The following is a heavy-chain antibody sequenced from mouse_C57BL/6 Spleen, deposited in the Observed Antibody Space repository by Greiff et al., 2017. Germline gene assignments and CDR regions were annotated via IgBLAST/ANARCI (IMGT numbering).Heavy chain of an antibody. Sequence: QVQLQQSGPELVKPGASVKISCKASGYAFSSSWMNWVKQRPGKGLEWIGRNYPGDGDTNYNGKFKGKATLTADKSSSTAYMQLSSLTSEDSAVYCCARALNYYGSSLYYFDYWGQGTTLTVSS. J-gene: IGHJ2*01. V-gene: IGHV1-82*01. D-gene: IGHD1-1*01. CDR1: GYAFSSSW. CDR2: NYPGDGDT. CDR3: ARALNYYGSSLYYFDY.